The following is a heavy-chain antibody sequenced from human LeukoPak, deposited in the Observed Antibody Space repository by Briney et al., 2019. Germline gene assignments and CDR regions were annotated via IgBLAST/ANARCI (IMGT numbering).Heavy chain of an antibody. V-gene: IGHV5-51*01. Sequence: GESLKISCKGSGSSFTTYWIGWVRQMPGKGLEWMGIIYPGDSDTRYSPSFQGQVTISADKSISTAYLQWSSLKASDIAMYYCARLSVVRTEYWYFDLWGRGTLVTVSS. J-gene: IGHJ2*01. D-gene: IGHD3-16*01. CDR1: GSSFTTYW. CDR2: IYPGDSDT. CDR3: ARLSVVRTEYWYFDL.